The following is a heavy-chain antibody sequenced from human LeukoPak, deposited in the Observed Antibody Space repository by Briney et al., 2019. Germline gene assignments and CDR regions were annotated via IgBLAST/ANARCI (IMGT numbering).Heavy chain of an antibody. V-gene: IGHV3-23*01. D-gene: IGHD1-1*01. CDR2: ISGSGGST. CDR1: GFTFSSYA. J-gene: IGHJ6*02. Sequence: GGSLRLPCAASGFTFSSYAMSWVRQAPGKGLEWVSAISGSGGSTYYADSVKGRFTISRDNSKNTLYLQMNSLRAEDTAVYYCARDGQPRVTYYYYYGMDVWGQGTTVTVSS. CDR3: ARDGQPRVTYYYYYGMDV.